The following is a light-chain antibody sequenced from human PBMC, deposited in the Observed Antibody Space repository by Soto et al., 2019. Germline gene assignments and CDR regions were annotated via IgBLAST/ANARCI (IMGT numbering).Light chain of an antibody. V-gene: IGKV3-20*01. CDR2: GAS. J-gene: IGKJ1*01. CDR1: ESVRSSS. CDR3: QQYGSMWT. Sequence: EIVLTQSPGTLSLSPGERGTLSCTASESVRSSSLAWYQHKPGHAPRLLISGASRRATEIQDRFSGSGSGTDFTTTIDRLEPEDFAVYYCQQYGSMWTFGQGTKVDI.